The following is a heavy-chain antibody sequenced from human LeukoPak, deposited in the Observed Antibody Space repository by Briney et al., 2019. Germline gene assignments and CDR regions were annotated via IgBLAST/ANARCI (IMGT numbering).Heavy chain of an antibody. CDR3: AELGITMIGGV. J-gene: IGHJ6*04. V-gene: IGHV3-30*18. CDR2: ISADGSNE. D-gene: IGHD3-10*02. CDR1: GFTFTNYD. Sequence: GGSLRLSCAASGFTFTNYDMHWVRQAPVKGLEWVAVISADGSNEYYGDSVKGRFTIFRDNSRNTLYLQMNSLKAEDTAVYYCAELGITMIGGVWGKGTTVTISS.